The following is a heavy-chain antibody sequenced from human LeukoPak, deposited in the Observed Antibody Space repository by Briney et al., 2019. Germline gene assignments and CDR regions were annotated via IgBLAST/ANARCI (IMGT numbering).Heavy chain of an antibody. V-gene: IGHV3-23*01. CDR3: ARDREAYYYDSSGYLPDY. J-gene: IGHJ4*02. Sequence: PGGSLRLSCIGSGFAFDNFAFGWVRQAPGRGLAWVSGIGDKNSRTYYADSVRGRFTISRDNSRNILYLQMNSLRAEDTAVYYCARDREAYYYDSSGYLPDYWGQGTLVTVSS. D-gene: IGHD3-22*01. CDR2: IGDKNSRT. CDR1: GFAFDNFA.